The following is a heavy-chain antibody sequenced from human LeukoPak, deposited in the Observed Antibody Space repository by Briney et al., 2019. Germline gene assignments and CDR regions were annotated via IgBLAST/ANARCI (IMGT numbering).Heavy chain of an antibody. J-gene: IGHJ5*02. Sequence: PGGSLRLFCAASEFTFSGSAMHWVRQASGKGLEWVGRIRSKTNSYATAYAASVRGRFTIFRDDSKNTAYLQMNSLKTEDTAVYYCTGHPTDSSAYFNWLDPWGQGTLVTVSS. CDR2: IRSKTNSYAT. V-gene: IGHV3-73*01. D-gene: IGHD3-22*01. CDR3: TGHPTDSSAYFNWLDP. CDR1: EFTFSGSA.